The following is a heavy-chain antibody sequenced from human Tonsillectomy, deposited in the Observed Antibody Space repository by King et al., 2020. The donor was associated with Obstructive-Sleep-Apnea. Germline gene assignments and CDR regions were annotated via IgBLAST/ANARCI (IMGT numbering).Heavy chain of an antibody. Sequence: VQLVESGGGLVQPGGSLRLSCAASLFPFSSYWLSCVRQAPGKGLEWVANIKQHGSEKYYVDSVRDRFPISRDNAKNSLYLPMNSLRAEDTAVYYCAGSNVQAPVYSRIGGYFQHWGQGTLVTVSS. CDR1: LFPFSSYW. V-gene: IGHV3-7*03. J-gene: IGHJ1*01. CDR2: IKQHGSEK. D-gene: IGHD1-26*01. CDR3: AGSNVQAPVYSRIGGYFQH.